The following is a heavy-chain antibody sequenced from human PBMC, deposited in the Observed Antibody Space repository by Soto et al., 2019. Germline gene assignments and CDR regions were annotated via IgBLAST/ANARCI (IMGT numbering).Heavy chain of an antibody. CDR3: AASIFYYGMDV. V-gene: IGHV5-51*01. J-gene: IGHJ6*02. Sequence: GESLKISCKGFGYTFTNYWIGWARQMPGKGPEWMGIIYPGDSDTKYNPSFQGQVTISADKSITTAYLQWSSLKASDTAIYYCAASIFYYGMDVWGQGTTVTVSS. CDR1: GYTFTNYW. CDR2: IYPGDSDT.